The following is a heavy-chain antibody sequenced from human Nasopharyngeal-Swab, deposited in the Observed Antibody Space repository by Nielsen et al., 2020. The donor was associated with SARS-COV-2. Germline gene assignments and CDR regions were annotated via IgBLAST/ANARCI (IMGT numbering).Heavy chain of an antibody. J-gene: IGHJ6*02. Sequence: ASVKVSCKASGYTFTRYYIHWVRQAPGQGLEWMGWINPDTGATNYAEKFQGRVTMTSDMALSTAYMEMSRLRSDDTAVYYCARVWRDYYGLDVWGQGTTVTVSS. V-gene: IGHV1-2*02. CDR3: ARVWRDYYGLDV. CDR1: GYTFTRYY. CDR2: INPDTGAT. D-gene: IGHD2-21*01.